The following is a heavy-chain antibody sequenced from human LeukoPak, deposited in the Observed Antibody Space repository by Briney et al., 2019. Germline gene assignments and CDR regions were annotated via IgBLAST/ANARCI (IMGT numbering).Heavy chain of an antibody. Sequence: PSETLSLTCTVSGGSISSYYWGWIRQPPGKGLEWIGSIYYSGSTYYNPSLKSRVTISVDTSKNQFSLKLSSVTAADTAVYYCASYDFWSGYYLSDDAFDIWGQGTMVTVSS. V-gene: IGHV4-39*01. CDR1: GGSISSYY. CDR2: IYYSGST. J-gene: IGHJ3*02. D-gene: IGHD3-3*01. CDR3: ASYDFWSGYYLSDDAFDI.